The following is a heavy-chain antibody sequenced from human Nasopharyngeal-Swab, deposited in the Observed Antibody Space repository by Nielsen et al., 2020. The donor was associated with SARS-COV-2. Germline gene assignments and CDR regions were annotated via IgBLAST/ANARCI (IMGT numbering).Heavy chain of an antibody. CDR3: AKYYFDSSGYYYFDY. Sequence: GESLEISCAVSGFTFSTCAMNWVRQAPGKALEWVAVISNDGSNKYYADSVKGRFTISRDNSKNTLYLQMNSLRTEDTAVYYCAKYYFDSSGYYYFDYWGQGTLVTVSS. V-gene: IGHV3-30*18. D-gene: IGHD3-22*01. CDR1: GFTFSTCA. J-gene: IGHJ4*02. CDR2: ISNDGSNK.